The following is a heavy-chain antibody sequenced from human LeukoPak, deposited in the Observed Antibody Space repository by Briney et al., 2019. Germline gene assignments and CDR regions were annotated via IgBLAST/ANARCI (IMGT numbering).Heavy chain of an antibody. V-gene: IGHV3-23*01. CDR1: GLTFNNYA. J-gene: IGHJ4*02. Sequence: GRSLRPSCETSGLTFNNYAMSWVRQTPGKGLEWVSAISDGGTTSYDADSVKGRSPTSRDNSTSTVFLQMNRLRAEDTALYYCASPAWFHSSGYYWYYFDYWGQRTLVTVSS. CDR2: ISDGGTTS. D-gene: IGHD3-22*01. CDR3: ASPAWFHSSGYYWYYFDY.